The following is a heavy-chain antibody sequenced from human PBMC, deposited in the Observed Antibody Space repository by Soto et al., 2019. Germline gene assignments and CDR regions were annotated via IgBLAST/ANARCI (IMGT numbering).Heavy chain of an antibody. CDR3: RIDLVSNSLPSRDV. Sequence: QVHLVQSGAEVKKPGASVNVSCKTSGYTFTRNGISWVRQAPGQGLEWMGWISPNSGNIKYAQKLQGRAIMTTETSTRTAYMALRPLRPDHSAVYYFRIDLVSNSLPSRDVWG. CDR1: GYTFTRNG. CDR2: ISPNSGNI. J-gene: IGHJ6*01. V-gene: IGHV1-18*01. D-gene: IGHD2-2*01.